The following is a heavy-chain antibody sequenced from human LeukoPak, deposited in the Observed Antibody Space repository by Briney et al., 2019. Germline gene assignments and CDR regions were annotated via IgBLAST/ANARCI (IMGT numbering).Heavy chain of an antibody. J-gene: IGHJ5*02. V-gene: IGHV4-30-4*08. CDR2: IYYSGST. CDR1: GGSISSGDYY. CDR3: ARDKSPNYGDYGWFDP. D-gene: IGHD4-17*01. Sequence: SQTLSLTSTVSGGSISSGDYYWSWIRQPPGKGLEWIGYIYYSGSTYYNPSLKSRVTISVDTSKNQFSLKLSSVTAADTAVYYCARDKSPNYGDYGWFDPWGQGTLVTVSS.